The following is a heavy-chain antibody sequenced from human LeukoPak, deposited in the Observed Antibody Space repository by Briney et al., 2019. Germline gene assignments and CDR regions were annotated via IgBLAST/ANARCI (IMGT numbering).Heavy chain of an antibody. J-gene: IGHJ4*02. CDR1: GFTFNSNW. Sequence: PGGSLRLSCVASGFTFNSNWMSWVRQAPGKGLEWVSIIYSGGSTYYEDSVKGRFTISRDNSKNTLYLQLNSLRAEDTAVYYCARLHSLIRAQPDDCWGQGTLVTVSS. V-gene: IGHV3-53*01. CDR2: IYSGGST. CDR3: ARLHSLIRAQPDDC. D-gene: IGHD3-22*01.